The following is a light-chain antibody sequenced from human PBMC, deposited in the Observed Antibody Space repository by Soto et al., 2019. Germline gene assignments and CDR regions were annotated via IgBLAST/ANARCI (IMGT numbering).Light chain of an antibody. CDR1: QNVGNN. CDR3: QQYGSSPPRT. Sequence: VLTQSPATLSLSPGESATLSCRASQNVGNNLAWYQQKSGQAPRLLIYAASDRATGVPARFSGGMSGTDFTLTISSLEPEDFAVYYCQQYGSSPPRTFGQGTKVEMK. J-gene: IGKJ1*01. CDR2: AAS. V-gene: IGKV3-11*01.